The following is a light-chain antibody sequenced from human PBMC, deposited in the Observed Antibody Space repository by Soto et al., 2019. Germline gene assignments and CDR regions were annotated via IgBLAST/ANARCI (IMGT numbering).Light chain of an antibody. CDR1: QSLNSW. J-gene: IGKJ1*01. CDR2: KSS. CDR3: LQYNSYPWT. Sequence: DIQMTQSPSTLSASVGDRVTITCRASQSLNSWLAWYQQKPGKAPKFLIDKSSVLEIGVPSRFSGSESGTTFTLTISSLQPDDFATYYCLQYNSYPWTFGQGTKVEIK. V-gene: IGKV1-5*03.